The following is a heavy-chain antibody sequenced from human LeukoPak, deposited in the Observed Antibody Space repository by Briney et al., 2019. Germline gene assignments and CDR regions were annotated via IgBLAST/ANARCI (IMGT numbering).Heavy chain of an antibody. CDR1: GYTFTDYY. Sequence: ASVKVSCKASGYTFTDYYAHWVRQAPGQGLEWMGWINPNSGGTNYAQKFQGRVTVTRDTSISTAYMEVNRLTSDDTAVYYCARGSPILSLDSWGQGTLVTVSS. CDR3: ARGSPILSLDS. V-gene: IGHV1-2*02. J-gene: IGHJ4*02. CDR2: INPNSGGT.